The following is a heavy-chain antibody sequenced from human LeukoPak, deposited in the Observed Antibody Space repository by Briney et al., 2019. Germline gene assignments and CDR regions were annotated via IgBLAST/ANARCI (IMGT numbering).Heavy chain of an antibody. CDR3: AREVVVVTGRRDQNAFDI. J-gene: IGHJ3*02. Sequence: SETLSLTCTVSGGSISSGGYYWSWIRQHPGKGLEWIGYIYYSGSTYYNPSLKSRVTISVDTSKNQFSLKLSSVTAADTAVYYCAREVVVVTGRRDQNAFDIWGQGTMVTVSS. D-gene: IGHD2-21*02. V-gene: IGHV4-31*03. CDR2: IYYSGST. CDR1: GGSISSGGYY.